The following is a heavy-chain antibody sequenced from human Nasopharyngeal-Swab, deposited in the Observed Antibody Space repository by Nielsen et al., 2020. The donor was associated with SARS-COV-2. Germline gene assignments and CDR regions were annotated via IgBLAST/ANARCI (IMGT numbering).Heavy chain of an antibody. CDR1: GYSFTTHW. D-gene: IGHD1-26*01. Sequence: GESLKISCKGSGYSFTTHWIGWVRQMPGKGLEWMGIIYPGDSNTRYSPSFQGQVTISVDKYSSTAYLQWSSLKASDTAIYYCARPMRPMGHYYFGMDVWGQGTTVTVSS. J-gene: IGHJ6*02. CDR2: IYPGDSNT. CDR3: ARPMRPMGHYYFGMDV. V-gene: IGHV5-51*01.